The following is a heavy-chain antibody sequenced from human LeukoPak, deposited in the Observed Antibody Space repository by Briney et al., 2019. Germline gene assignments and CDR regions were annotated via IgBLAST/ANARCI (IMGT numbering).Heavy chain of an antibody. CDR3: ASYYLEWLFGWAFDI. V-gene: IGHV3-66*02. CDR1: GFTVSTKY. CDR2: IYSDGST. D-gene: IGHD3-3*01. Sequence: TGGSLRLSCAASGFTVSTKYMSWVRQAPGKGLEWVSLIYSDGSTYYADSVKGRITISRDNSKNTLYLQMNSLRAEDTAVYYCASYYLEWLFGWAFDIWGQGTMVTVFS. J-gene: IGHJ3*02.